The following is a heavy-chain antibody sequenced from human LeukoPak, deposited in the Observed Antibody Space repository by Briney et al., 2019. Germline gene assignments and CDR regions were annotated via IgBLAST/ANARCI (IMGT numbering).Heavy chain of an antibody. Sequence: GGSLRLSCAASGFTFSNYWMHWVRQAPGKGLVWVSRISTDGSSTTYADSVKGRFTISRDNAKNTLYLEMNSLRAEDTAVYYCAKVAQAPQGPLDYWGQGTLVTVSS. J-gene: IGHJ4*02. V-gene: IGHV3-74*03. CDR1: GFTFSNYW. CDR3: AKVAQAPQGPLDY. CDR2: ISTDGSST.